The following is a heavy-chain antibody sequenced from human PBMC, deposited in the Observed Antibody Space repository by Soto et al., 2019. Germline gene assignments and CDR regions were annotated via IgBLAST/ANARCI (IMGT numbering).Heavy chain of an antibody. D-gene: IGHD4-4*01. CDR2: IYHSGNT. CDR1: GGSISSYNW. CDR3: ARGSSYSNYYYYGMDV. Sequence: PAETLSLTCAVSGGSISSYNWWSVVRQPPGKGLEWIGEIYHSGNTNYNPSLKSRVTISVDKSKNQFSLKLSSVTAADTAVYYCARGSSYSNYYYYGMDVWGQGTTVTVSS. V-gene: IGHV4-4*02. J-gene: IGHJ6*02.